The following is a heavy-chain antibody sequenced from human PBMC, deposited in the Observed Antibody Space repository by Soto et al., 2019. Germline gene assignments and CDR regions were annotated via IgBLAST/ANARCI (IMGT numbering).Heavy chain of an antibody. D-gene: IGHD3-3*01. CDR2: INHSGST. J-gene: IGHJ4*02. CDR3: ARGLRFLEAYYFDC. Sequence: QVQLQQWGAGLLKPSETLSLTCAVSGGSFSGYYWSWIRQPPGKGLEWIGEINHSGSTNYNPSLKSRVTISVDTSKNQFSLKLSSVTAADTAVYYCARGLRFLEAYYFDCWGQGTLVTVSS. CDR1: GGSFSGYY. V-gene: IGHV4-34*01.